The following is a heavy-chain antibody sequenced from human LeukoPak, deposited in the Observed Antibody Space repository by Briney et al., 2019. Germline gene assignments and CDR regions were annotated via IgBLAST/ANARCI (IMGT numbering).Heavy chain of an antibody. J-gene: IGHJ4*02. CDR1: GFTFSSYA. D-gene: IGHD3-10*01. Sequence: GGSLRLSCAASGFTFSSYAMTWVRQAPGKGLEWVSAISGSGGSTYYADSVKGRFTMSGDNSKNTLYLQMNSLRAEDTAVYYCAKETYGSGSYSPDYWGQGTLVTVSS. V-gene: IGHV3-23*01. CDR2: ISGSGGST. CDR3: AKETYGSGSYSPDY.